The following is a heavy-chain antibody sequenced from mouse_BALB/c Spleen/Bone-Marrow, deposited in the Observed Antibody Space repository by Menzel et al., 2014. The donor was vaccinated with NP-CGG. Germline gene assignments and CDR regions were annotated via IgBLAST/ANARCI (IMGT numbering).Heavy chain of an antibody. Sequence: EVQLQQSGAELVKPWASVKLSCTASGFNIKDTYMHWVKQRPEQGLEWIGRIDPANGNTKYDPKFQGKATITADTSSNTAYLQLSSLTSEDTAVYYCAFYYYGSSLFAYWGRGTLVTVSA. CDR2: IDPANGNT. D-gene: IGHD1-1*01. J-gene: IGHJ3*01. CDR3: AFYYYGSSLFAY. CDR1: GFNIKDTY. V-gene: IGHV14-3*02.